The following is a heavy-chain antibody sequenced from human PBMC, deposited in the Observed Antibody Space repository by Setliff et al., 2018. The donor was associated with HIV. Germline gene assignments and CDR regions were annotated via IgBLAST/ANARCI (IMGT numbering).Heavy chain of an antibody. J-gene: IGHJ4*02. Sequence: PGGSLRLSCAASGFTFSSYSVNWVRQAPGKGLEWVSSISSSSSYIYYADSVKGRFTISRDNAKNSLYLQMNSLRAEETAVYYCARDVSWRVRTYIDYWGQGALVTVS. CDR1: GFTFSSYS. D-gene: IGHD3-3*01. CDR2: ISSSSSYI. V-gene: IGHV3-21*01. CDR3: ARDVSWRVRTYIDY.